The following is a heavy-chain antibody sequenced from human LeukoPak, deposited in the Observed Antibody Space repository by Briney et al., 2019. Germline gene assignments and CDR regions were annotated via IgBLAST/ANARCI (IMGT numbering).Heavy chain of an antibody. CDR2: MNPKNGGT. V-gene: IGHV1-2*02. J-gene: IGHJ5*01. CDR3: TRALAF. CDR1: GYTFTGNY. Sequence: ASVKVSCKASGYTFTGNYIHWLRQAPGQGLEWMGWMNPKNGGTNYALKFQGRVTMTGDTFINTAYLNLSGLRSDDSALYYCTRALAFWGDGTLCTVSS.